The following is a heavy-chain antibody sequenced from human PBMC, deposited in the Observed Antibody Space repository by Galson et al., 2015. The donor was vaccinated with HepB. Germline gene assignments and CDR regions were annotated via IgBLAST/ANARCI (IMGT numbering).Heavy chain of an antibody. J-gene: IGHJ1*01. Sequence: ETLSLTCTVSGGSISSYYWSWMRQPPGKGLEWIGYIYYSGSTNYNPSLKSRVTISVDTSKNQFSLKLSSVTAADTAVYYCARDSEYFQHWGQGTLVTVSS. CDR3: ARDSEYFQH. CDR2: IYYSGST. V-gene: IGHV4-59*01. CDR1: GGSISSYY.